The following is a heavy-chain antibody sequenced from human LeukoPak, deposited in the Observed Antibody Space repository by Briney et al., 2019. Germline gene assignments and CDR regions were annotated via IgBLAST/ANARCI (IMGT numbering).Heavy chain of an antibody. Sequence: GGSLRLSCAASGFTFSSYAMSWVRQAPGKGLEWVSAISGSGGSTYYADSVKGRFTISRDNSKNTLYLQMNSLRAEDTAVYYCAKDPASGWYSSQYERNDYWGQGTLSPSPQ. CDR1: GFTFSSYA. CDR2: ISGSGGST. D-gene: IGHD6-19*01. V-gene: IGHV3-23*01. CDR3: AKDPASGWYSSQYERNDY. J-gene: IGHJ4*02.